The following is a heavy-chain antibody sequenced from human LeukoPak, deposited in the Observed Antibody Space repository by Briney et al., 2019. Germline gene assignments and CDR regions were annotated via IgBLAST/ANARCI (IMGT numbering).Heavy chain of an antibody. V-gene: IGHV4-59*01. Sequence: SETLSLTCTVSGGSISSYYWSWIRQPPGKGLEWIGYIYYSGSTNYNPSLKSRVTISVDTSKNQFSLKLSSVTAADPAVYYCARVRRTWFDPWGQGTLVTVSS. CDR3: ARVRRTWFDP. J-gene: IGHJ5*02. CDR1: GGSISSYY. CDR2: IYYSGST.